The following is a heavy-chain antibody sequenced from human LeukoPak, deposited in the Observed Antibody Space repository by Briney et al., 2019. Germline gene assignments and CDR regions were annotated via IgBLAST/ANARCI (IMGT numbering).Heavy chain of an antibody. J-gene: IGHJ4*02. CDR2: IYPADSDT. V-gene: IGHV5-51*01. CDR1: GYSFASYW. CDR3: ARQDGYSLYHFDY. D-gene: IGHD5-18*01. Sequence: GESLKISCKDSGYSFASYWIAWVRQMPGKGLEWVGIIYPADSDTRYSPSFRGQVTISVDKSISTAYLQWSSLKASDTAMYYCARQDGYSLYHFDYWGQGTLVTVSS.